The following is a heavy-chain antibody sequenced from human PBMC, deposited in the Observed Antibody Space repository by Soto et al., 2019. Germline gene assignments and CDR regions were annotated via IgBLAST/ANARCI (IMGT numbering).Heavy chain of an antibody. CDR1: GYTFTVHY. CDR2: IGPASGAT. J-gene: IGHJ4*02. Sequence: ASVKVCCKASGYTFTVHYIHWVRQAPEQGPEWMGEIGPASGATRYAQKFQGRVTMTRDMSITTVYMELNNLSPGDTAVYYCGRGRSGQIVVFYWGQGTPVTVSS. D-gene: IGHD1-26*01. CDR3: GRGRSGQIVVFY. V-gene: IGHV1-2*02.